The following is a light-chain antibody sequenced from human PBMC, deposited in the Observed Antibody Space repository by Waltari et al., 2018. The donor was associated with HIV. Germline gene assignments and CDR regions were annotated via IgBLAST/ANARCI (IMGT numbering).Light chain of an antibody. CDR2: DVT. Sequence: QSALTQPRSVSGSPGKSVTIPCPGTSRDFGGYGHVSWFQHHPGKAPKLMTYDVTKRPSGVPDRFSGSKSGNTASLTISGLQADDEADYYCCSYAGSYTYVFGVGTKVTVL. V-gene: IGLV2-11*01. CDR3: CSYAGSYTYV. CDR1: SRDFGGYGH. J-gene: IGLJ1*01.